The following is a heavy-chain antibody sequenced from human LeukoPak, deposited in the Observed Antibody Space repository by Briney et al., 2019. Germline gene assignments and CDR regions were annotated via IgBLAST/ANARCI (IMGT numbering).Heavy chain of an antibody. J-gene: IGHJ5*02. CDR2: INWNGGST. V-gene: IGHV3-20*01. D-gene: IGHD3-10*01. Sequence: RPGGSLRLSCAASGFTFDDYGMSWVRQAPGKGLEWVSGINWNGGSTGYADSVKGRFTISRDNAKNSLYLQMNSLRAEDTALYHCARALHGLTMVRGVTTIEYNWFDPWGQGTLVTVSS. CDR3: ARALHGLTMVRGVTTIEYNWFDP. CDR1: GFTFDDYG.